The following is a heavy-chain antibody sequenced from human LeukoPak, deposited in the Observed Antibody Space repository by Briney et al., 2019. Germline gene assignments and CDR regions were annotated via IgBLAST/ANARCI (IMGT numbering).Heavy chain of an antibody. V-gene: IGHV4-34*01. J-gene: IGHJ4*02. CDR3: ARGPTIDYDVLTGYYYFDY. D-gene: IGHD3-9*01. CDR1: RGSFSGYY. Sequence: SETLSLTCAVYRGSFSGYYWTWIRQSPGEGLEWIGEINHSGTTNYNPSLKSRVTISIDTSKNQFSLKLSSVTAADTAVYYCARGPTIDYDVLTGYYYFDYWGQGTLVTVSS. CDR2: INHSGTT.